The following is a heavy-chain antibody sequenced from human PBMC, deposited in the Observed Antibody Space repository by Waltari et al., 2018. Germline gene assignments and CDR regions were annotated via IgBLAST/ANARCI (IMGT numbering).Heavy chain of an antibody. D-gene: IGHD2-2*01. CDR1: GFTFSSYA. CDR2: ISGSGGST. CDR3: ARGGDSYCSSANCFFYYGLNL. V-gene: IGHV3-23*04. Sequence: EVQLVESGGGLVQPGGSLRLSCSASGFTFSSYAMSWVRQAPGKGLEWVSAISGSGGSTYYADSVKGRFTISRDNSKNTLYLQMNSLRAEDTAVYYCARGGDSYCSSANCFFYYGLNLWGQGTTVTVSS. J-gene: IGHJ6*02.